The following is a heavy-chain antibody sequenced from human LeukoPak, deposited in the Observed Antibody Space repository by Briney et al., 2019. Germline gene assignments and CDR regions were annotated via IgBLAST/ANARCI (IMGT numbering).Heavy chain of an antibody. CDR3: ARLNKIVVVPAAVDY. CDR1: GGSISSSSYY. CDR2: IYYSGST. V-gene: IGHV4-39*01. J-gene: IGHJ4*02. Sequence: TSETLSLTCTVSGGSISSSSYYWGWIRQPPGKGLEWIGSIYYSGSTYYNPSLESRVTISVDTSKNQFSLKLSSVTAADTAVYYCARLNKIVVVPAAVDYWGQGTLVTVSS. D-gene: IGHD2-2*01.